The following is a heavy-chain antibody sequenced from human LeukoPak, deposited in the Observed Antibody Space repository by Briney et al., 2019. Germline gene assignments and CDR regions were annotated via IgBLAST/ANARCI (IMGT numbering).Heavy chain of an antibody. V-gene: IGHV4-39*01. CDR3: ARLARSFPGVDY. CDR2: IYYSGST. D-gene: IGHD1-26*01. Sequence: SETLSLTCTVSGGSISSSSYYWGWNRQPPGKGLEWIGSIYYSGSTYYNPSLKSRVTISVDTSKNQFSLKLSSVTAADTAVYYCARLARSFPGVDYWGQGTLVTVSS. CDR1: GGSISSSSYY. J-gene: IGHJ4*02.